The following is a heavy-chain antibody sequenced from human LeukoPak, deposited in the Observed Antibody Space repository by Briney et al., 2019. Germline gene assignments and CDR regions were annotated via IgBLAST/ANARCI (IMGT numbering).Heavy chain of an antibody. Sequence: SETLSLTCAVYGGSFSGYYWSWICQPPGKGLEWIGETNHSGSTNYNPSLKSRVTISVDTSKKQFSLKLSSVTAADTAVYYCARGLSAVVYWGQGTLVTVSS. CDR1: GGSFSGYY. J-gene: IGHJ4*02. CDR2: TNHSGST. CDR3: ARGLSAVVY. D-gene: IGHD3-16*02. V-gene: IGHV4-34*01.